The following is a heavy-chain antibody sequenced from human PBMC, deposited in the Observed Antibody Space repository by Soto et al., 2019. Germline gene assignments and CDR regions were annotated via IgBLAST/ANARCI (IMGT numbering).Heavy chain of an antibody. V-gene: IGHV3-23*01. J-gene: IGHJ4*02. D-gene: IGHD3-22*01. Sequence: EVQLLESGGGLVQPGGSLTLSCAASGFTFSTYAMSWVRQPPGKGLDWVSVMGGSGVNTYYAYSVKGRFTISSDNSKHTLYLQLNSLSAEAKAVYYCAKGGYYYDSNIDYYTSDWGQGTLVTVSS. CDR3: AKGGYYYDSNIDYYTSD. CDR2: MGGSGVNT. CDR1: GFTFSTYA.